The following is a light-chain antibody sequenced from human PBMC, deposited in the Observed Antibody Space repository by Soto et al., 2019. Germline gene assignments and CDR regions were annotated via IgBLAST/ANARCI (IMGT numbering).Light chain of an antibody. CDR2: AND. CDR3: AAWDGTLSVWV. Sequence: QSVLIQPPSASGTPGQRVTISCSGSTSNIGTKFVYWYQQNPGTAPKLLIYANDQRPSGVPDRFSGSKSGTSASLAISGLRSEDEADYYCAAWDGTLSVWVFGGGTKVTVL. V-gene: IGLV1-47*01. J-gene: IGLJ3*02. CDR1: TSNIGTKF.